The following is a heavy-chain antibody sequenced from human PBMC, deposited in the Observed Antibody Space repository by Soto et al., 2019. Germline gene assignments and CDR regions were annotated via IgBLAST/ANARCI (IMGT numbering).Heavy chain of an antibody. CDR3: ARDFTPRYSGYDFYHYYGMDV. CDR1: GFTFTSSA. V-gene: IGHV1-58*01. J-gene: IGHJ6*02. CDR2: IVVGSGNT. D-gene: IGHD5-12*01. Sequence: VASVKVSCKASGFTFTSSAVQWVRQARGQRLEWIGWIVVGSGNTNYAQKFQERVTITRDTSASTAYMELSSLRSEDTAVYYCARDFTPRYSGYDFYHYYGMDVWGQ.